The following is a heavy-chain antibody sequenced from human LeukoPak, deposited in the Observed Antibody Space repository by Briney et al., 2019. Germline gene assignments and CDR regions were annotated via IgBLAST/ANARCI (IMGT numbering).Heavy chain of an antibody. CDR3: ARDAAAGTVSYFDY. D-gene: IGHD6-13*01. J-gene: IGHJ4*02. Sequence: ASVKVSCKASGYTFTGYYMHRVRQAPGQGLEWMGWINPNSGGTNYAQKFQGRVTMTRDTSISTAYMELSRLRSDDTAVYYCARDAAAGTVSYFDYWGQGTLVTVSS. CDR1: GYTFTGYY. V-gene: IGHV1-2*02. CDR2: INPNSGGT.